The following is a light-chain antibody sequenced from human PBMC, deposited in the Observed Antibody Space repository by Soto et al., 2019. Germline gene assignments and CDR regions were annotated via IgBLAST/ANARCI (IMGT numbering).Light chain of an antibody. Sequence: EIVLTQSPGTLSLSPGERATLSCRASQSVSSSYLAWYQQKPGQAPRLLIYGASSRATGIPDRFSGSGSGTDFTLTISRLEPVFFAWYYCQRDGSSLPITFGQGTRLAVK. V-gene: IGKV3-20*01. CDR1: QSVSSSY. CDR2: GAS. J-gene: IGKJ5*01. CDR3: QRDGSSLPIT.